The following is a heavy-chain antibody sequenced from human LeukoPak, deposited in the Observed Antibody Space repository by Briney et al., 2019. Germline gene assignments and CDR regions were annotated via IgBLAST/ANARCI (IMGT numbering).Heavy chain of an antibody. D-gene: IGHD6-13*01. CDR2: INPNSGGT. V-gene: IGHV1-2*02. CDR3: AIASGYSSSWYDY. Sequence: ASVKVSCKASGYTFTGYYMHWVRQAPGQGLEWMGWINPNSGGTNYAQKFQGRVTMTRDTSISTAYMELSRLRSDDTAVYCCAIASGYSSSWYDYWGQGTLVTVSS. J-gene: IGHJ4*02. CDR1: GYTFTGYY.